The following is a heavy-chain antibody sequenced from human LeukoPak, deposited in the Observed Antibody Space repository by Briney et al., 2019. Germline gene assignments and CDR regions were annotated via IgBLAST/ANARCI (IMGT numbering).Heavy chain of an antibody. CDR3: ARDEAYGNYYDFWSGYYTPLSHPAQY. CDR1: GYTFTSYA. CDR2: INTNTGNP. Sequence: GASVTVSCTASGYTFTSYAMNWVRQAPGQGLEWMGWINTNTGNPTYAQGFTGRFVFSLDTSVSTAYLQISSLKAEDTAVYYCARDEAYGNYYDFWSGYYTPLSHPAQYWGQGTLVTVSS. D-gene: IGHD3-3*01. J-gene: IGHJ4*02. V-gene: IGHV7-4-1*02.